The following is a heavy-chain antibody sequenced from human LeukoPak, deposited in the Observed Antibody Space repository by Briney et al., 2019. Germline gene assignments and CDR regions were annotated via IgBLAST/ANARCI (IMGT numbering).Heavy chain of an antibody. CDR1: GFTFSSYS. Sequence: GGSLRLSCAASGFTFSSYSMNWVRQAPGKGLEWVANIKQDGSEKYYVDSVKGRFTISRDNAKNSLYLQMNSLRAEDTAVYYCARARRRGAFDIWGQGTMVTVSS. J-gene: IGHJ3*02. D-gene: IGHD1-14*01. CDR3: ARARRRGAFDI. V-gene: IGHV3-7*01. CDR2: IKQDGSEK.